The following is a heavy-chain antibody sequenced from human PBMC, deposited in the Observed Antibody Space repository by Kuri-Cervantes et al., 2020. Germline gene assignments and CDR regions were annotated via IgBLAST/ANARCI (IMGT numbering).Heavy chain of an antibody. CDR1: GFAFSDYY. CDR3: ATDLGLDY. V-gene: IGHV3-11*04. Sequence: GESLKISCAVSGFAFSDYYMTWIRQAPGRRLEYVSYISSSGFIIYYADSVKGRFTISRDNARNLLYLQMNSLRAEDTAVYFCATDLGLDYWGQGTLVTVSS. J-gene: IGHJ4*02. CDR2: ISSSGFII.